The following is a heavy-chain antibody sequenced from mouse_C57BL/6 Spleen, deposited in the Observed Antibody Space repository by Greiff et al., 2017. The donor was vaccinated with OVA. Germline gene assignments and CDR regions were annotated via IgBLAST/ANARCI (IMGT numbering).Heavy chain of an antibody. CDR3: ADGGDDYDAWMDY. Sequence: VKLMESGAELARPGASVKMSCKASGYTFTSYTMHWVKQRPGQGLEWIGYINPSSGYTKYNQKFKDKATLTADKSSSTAYMQLSSLTSEDSAVYYCADGGDDYDAWMDYWGQGTSVTVSS. V-gene: IGHV1-4*01. CDR1: GYTFTSYT. J-gene: IGHJ4*01. D-gene: IGHD2-4*01. CDR2: INPSSGYT.